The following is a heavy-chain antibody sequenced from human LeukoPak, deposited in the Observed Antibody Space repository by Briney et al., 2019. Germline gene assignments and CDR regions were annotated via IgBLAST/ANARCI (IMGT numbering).Heavy chain of an antibody. CDR2: INHSGST. D-gene: IGHD6-13*01. Sequence: PSETLSLTCTVSGGSIRSSYYYWGWIRQPPGKGLEWIGGINHSGSTNYNPSLKSRVTISVDTSKNQFSLKLSSVTAADTAVYYCARGTAYSSLPDYWGQGTLVTVSS. CDR3: ARGTAYSSLPDY. J-gene: IGHJ4*02. V-gene: IGHV4-39*07. CDR1: GGSIRSSYYY.